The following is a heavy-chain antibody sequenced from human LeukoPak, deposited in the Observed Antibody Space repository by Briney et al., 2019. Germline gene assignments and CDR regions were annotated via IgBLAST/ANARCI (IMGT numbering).Heavy chain of an antibody. CDR2: IYTSGST. V-gene: IGHV4-4*07. Sequence: SETLSLTCTVSGGSISSYYWSWIRQPAGKGLEWIGRIYTSGSTNYNPSLKSRVTMSVDTSKNQFSLKLSSVTAADTAVYDCARGVVVVAATLYNWFDPWGQGTLVTVSS. D-gene: IGHD2-15*01. CDR1: GGSISSYY. J-gene: IGHJ5*02. CDR3: ARGVVVVAATLYNWFDP.